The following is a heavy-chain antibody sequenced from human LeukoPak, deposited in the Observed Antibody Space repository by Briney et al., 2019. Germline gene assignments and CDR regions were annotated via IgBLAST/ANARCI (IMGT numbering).Heavy chain of an antibody. J-gene: IGHJ4*02. D-gene: IGHD4-11*01. V-gene: IGHV3-48*04. CDR2: LTSHTRGTT. CDR3: ARAIDYSNFAMYFDY. CDR1: GFTFSTYS. Sequence: HPGGSLRLSCAASGFTFSTYSMNWVRQAPGKGLEWIAYLTSHTRGTTYYADSVKGRFTISRDNAKNSLSLQMDSLRAEDTAVYYCARAIDYSNFAMYFDYWGQGALVTVSS.